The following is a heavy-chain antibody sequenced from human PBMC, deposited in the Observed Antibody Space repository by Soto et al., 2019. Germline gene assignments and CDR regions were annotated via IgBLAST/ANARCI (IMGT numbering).Heavy chain of an antibody. J-gene: IGHJ4*02. CDR2: INPSGGGT. Sequence: ASVKVSCKASGYTFLDFYIHWVRQAPGQGLEWMGFINPSGGGTTYAQKFQGRLTMTRDTSTSTVYMELISLRSEDTAIYYYDSSGAFDYWGQGTLVTVSS. D-gene: IGHD2-15*01. V-gene: IGHV1-46*03. CDR1: GYTFLDFY. CDR3: DSSGAFDY.